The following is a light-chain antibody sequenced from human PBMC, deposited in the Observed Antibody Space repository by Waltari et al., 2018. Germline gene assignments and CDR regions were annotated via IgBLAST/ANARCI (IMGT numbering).Light chain of an antibody. CDR3: QQRSKWFT. Sequence: EVVLTQSLAPLALSTGERANLSCSASQSVSSFLALYKQKPGQAPMLLIYNASKSATGIPARFTGSVARTHFTLTISSLEPEDFAVYYCQQRSKWFTFGGGTKVEIK. V-gene: IGKV3-11*01. CDR2: NAS. CDR1: QSVSSF. J-gene: IGKJ4*01.